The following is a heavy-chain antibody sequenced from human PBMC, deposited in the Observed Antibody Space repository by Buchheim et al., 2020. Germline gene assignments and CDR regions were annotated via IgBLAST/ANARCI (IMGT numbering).Heavy chain of an antibody. D-gene: IGHD6-19*01. CDR1: GGTFSTYT. Sequence: VQLVQSGAEVKKPGSSVRVSCKASGGTFSTYTFSWMRQAPGQGLEWMGRIIPILGVVNYAQKFQGRVTITADKSSSTAYMELSRLRSEDTAVYYCARDQASGWSDDWGQGTL. V-gene: IGHV1-69*08. J-gene: IGHJ5*02. CDR3: ARDQASGWSDD. CDR2: IIPILGVV.